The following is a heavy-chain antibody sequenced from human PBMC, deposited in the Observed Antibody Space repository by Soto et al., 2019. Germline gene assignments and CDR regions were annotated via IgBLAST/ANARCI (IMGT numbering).Heavy chain of an antibody. J-gene: IGHJ4*02. V-gene: IGHV3-7*01. D-gene: IGHD3-10*01. CDR1: AFSLKTYW. CDR3: ATGGSGTYYLGPLDY. Sequence: EVQLVESGGGLVLPGGSLRLSCVGSAFSLKTYWMAWVRQAPGKGLECVANIRQYGAETFYVDSVKGRFTIYRDNANNSVYLQMDNLRAEDTGVYYCATGGSGTYYLGPLDYWGQGIMVIVSS. CDR2: IRQYGAET.